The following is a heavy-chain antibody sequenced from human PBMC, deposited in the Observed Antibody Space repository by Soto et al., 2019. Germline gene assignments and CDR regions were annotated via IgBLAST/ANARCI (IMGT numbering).Heavy chain of an antibody. D-gene: IGHD3-22*01. V-gene: IGHV3-30*18. Sequence: GGSLQLSCASSGFTFSSYGMHWVRQAPGKGLEWVAVISYDGSNKYYADSVKGRFTISRDNSKNTLYLQMNSLRAEDTAVYYCAKGGYYDSSGYFKDWGQGTLVTVSS. CDR3: AKGGYYDSSGYFKD. CDR2: ISYDGSNK. J-gene: IGHJ4*02. CDR1: GFTFSSYG.